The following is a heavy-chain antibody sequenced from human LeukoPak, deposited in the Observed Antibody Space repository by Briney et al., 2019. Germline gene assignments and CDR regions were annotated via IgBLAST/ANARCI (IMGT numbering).Heavy chain of an antibody. CDR1: GFTFSSYS. D-gene: IGHD6-19*01. J-gene: IGHJ5*02. CDR2: ISSSSSYI. V-gene: IGHV3-21*01. CDR3: ARSGLGSGASWFDP. Sequence: GGSLRLSCAASGFTFSSYSMNWVRQAPGKGLEWVSSISSSSSYIYYADSVKGRFTISRDNAKNSLYLQMNSLRAEDTAVYYCARSGLGSGASWFDPWGQGTLATVSS.